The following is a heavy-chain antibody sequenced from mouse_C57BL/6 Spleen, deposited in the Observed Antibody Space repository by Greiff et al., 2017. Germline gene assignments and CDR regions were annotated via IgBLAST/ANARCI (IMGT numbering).Heavy chain of an antibody. CDR3: ARDDYDDGARFAY. J-gene: IGHJ3*01. V-gene: IGHV1-4*01. Sequence: VQLQQSGAELARPGASVKMSCKASGYTFTSYTMHWVKQRPGQGQEWIGYINPSSGYTKYTQKFKDKATLTADKSSSTAYMQLSSLTSEDSAVYYCARDDYDDGARFAYWGQGTLVTVSA. CDR2: INPSSGYT. CDR1: GYTFTSYT. D-gene: IGHD2-4*01.